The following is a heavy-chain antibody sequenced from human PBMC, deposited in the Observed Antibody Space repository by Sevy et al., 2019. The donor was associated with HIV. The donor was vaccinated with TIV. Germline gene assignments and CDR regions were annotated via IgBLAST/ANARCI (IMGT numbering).Heavy chain of an antibody. Sequence: GGSLRLSCAASGFNFINYGMSWVRQAPGKGLEWVSVISGSGDTTNYADSVKGRFVISRDNSKNTMYLQLSSLRAEDTAVYYCAKDIRVALVVPSPGYGMDVWGHGTSVTGLL. D-gene: IGHD2-15*01. CDR2: ISGSGDTT. J-gene: IGHJ6*02. CDR1: GFNFINYG. CDR3: AKDIRVALVVPSPGYGMDV. V-gene: IGHV3-23*01.